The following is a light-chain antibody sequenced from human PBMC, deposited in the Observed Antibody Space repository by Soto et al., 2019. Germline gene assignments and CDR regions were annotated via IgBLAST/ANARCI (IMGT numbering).Light chain of an antibody. CDR2: DNN. CDR3: GTWDSSLSAGV. Sequence: QSVLTQPPSVSAAPGQKVTISCSGTSSNIGNNFVSWYQQVPGTAPKLLIYDNNERPPGTPDRFSGSKSGTLATLGITGLQAGDEADYYCGTWDSSLSAGVFGGGTQLTVL. CDR1: SSNIGNNF. J-gene: IGLJ7*01. V-gene: IGLV1-51*01.